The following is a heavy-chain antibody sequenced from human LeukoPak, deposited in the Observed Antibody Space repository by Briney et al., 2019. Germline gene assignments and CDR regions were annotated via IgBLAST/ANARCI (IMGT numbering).Heavy chain of an antibody. V-gene: IGHV4-4*07. CDR3: ARVEMGSEVSCCFADV. CDR2: IDSSGRT. J-gene: IGHJ6*04. CDR1: GGSISSYF. D-gene: IGHD6-25*01. Sequence: SETLSLTCTVSGGSISSYFWSWIRQPAGKGLEWIGHIDSSGRTNYYRSLKSRVSMSVDKSKIQFSVKVTSVSAADTALYYCARVEMGSEVSCCFADVWGKGTTVTVSS.